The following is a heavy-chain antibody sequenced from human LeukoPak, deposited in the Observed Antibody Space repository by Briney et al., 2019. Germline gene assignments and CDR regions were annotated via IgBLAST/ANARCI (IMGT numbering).Heavy chain of an antibody. V-gene: IGHV4-31*03. Sequence: SETLSLTCIVSGGSIRSGGYYWSWIRQHPGRGLEWIGYIYYSGNAYYNPSLTSRVTISVDTSKNQFSLKLSSVTAADTAVYYCARAGYDSSGYSTYYFDYWGQGTLVTVSS. CDR3: ARAGYDSSGYSTYYFDY. D-gene: IGHD3-22*01. CDR1: GGSIRSGGYY. J-gene: IGHJ4*02. CDR2: IYYSGNA.